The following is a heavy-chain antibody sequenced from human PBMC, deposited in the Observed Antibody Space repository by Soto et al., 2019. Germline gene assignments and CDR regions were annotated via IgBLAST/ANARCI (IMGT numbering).Heavy chain of an antibody. CDR1: GFTFSSYG. J-gene: IGHJ3*02. CDR2: ISNDGTNK. V-gene: IGHV3-30*18. Sequence: QVQLVESGGGVVQPGRSLRLSCAASGFTFSSYGIHWVRQAPGKGLEGVAVISNDGTNKYYVDSVKGRLTISRDNSNNTLYLQMNSLRAEDTAVYYCAKDRGGSCCGAFDIWGQGIMVTVSS. CDR3: AKDRGGSCCGAFDI. D-gene: IGHD2-15*01.